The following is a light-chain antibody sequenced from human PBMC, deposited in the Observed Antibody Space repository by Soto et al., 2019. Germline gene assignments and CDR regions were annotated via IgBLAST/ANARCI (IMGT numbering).Light chain of an antibody. CDR3: QQHETLIT. Sequence: EIVLTHSTATWSLSQGERATLSCRASQSIFTYLAWYQQKPGQAPRLLIYDASNRATGIPARFSGSGSGTDFTLTISRLEPEDFAVYYCQQHETLITFGQGTRLEIK. CDR2: DAS. V-gene: IGKV3-11*01. J-gene: IGKJ5*01. CDR1: QSIFTY.